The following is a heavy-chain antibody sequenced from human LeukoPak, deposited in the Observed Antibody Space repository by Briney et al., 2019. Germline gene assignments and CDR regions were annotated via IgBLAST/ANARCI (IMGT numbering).Heavy chain of an antibody. J-gene: IGHJ6*03. CDR2: ITRGSIYT. V-gene: IGHV3-21*01. D-gene: IGHD1-26*01. Sequence: GGSLRLSCAASGFTFSNYNMNWVRQTPGKGLEWVSSITRGSIYTFYADSVKGRFTISRDNARNSLSLQMNSLRAEDTAVYYCARDPYNGSYGDDYYYYMDVWGKGTTVTISS. CDR3: ARDPYNGSYGDDYYYYMDV. CDR1: GFTFSNYN.